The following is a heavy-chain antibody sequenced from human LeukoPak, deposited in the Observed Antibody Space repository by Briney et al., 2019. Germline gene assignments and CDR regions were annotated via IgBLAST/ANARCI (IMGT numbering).Heavy chain of an antibody. D-gene: IGHD3-22*01. V-gene: IGHV3-23*01. J-gene: IGHJ4*02. CDR2: ISGSGGST. CDR1: GLTFSSYA. Sequence: GGSLRLSCAASGLTFSSYAMSWVRQAPGKGLEWVSAISGSGGSTYYADSVKGRFTISRDNSKNTLYLQMNSLRAEDTAVYYCAKGGSGYSYFFDYWGREPWSPSPQ. CDR3: AKGGSGYSYFFDY.